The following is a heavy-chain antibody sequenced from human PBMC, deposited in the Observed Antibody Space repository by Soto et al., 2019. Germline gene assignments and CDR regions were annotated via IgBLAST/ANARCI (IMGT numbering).Heavy chain of an antibody. CDR3: VTGFGF. CDR1: GITFSEAW. D-gene: IGHD3-10*01. V-gene: IGHV3-15*01. CDR2: CRSRSAGGAV. Sequence: EVQLVESGGGLVKPGGSLRLSWVASGITFSEAWMNWVRQAPGKGLEWVGRCRSRSAGGAVDYAAPVKGISTISRDESKNSLSLQMDGLKTEGADIYFCVTGFGFWGQGTLVAVSS. J-gene: IGHJ4*02.